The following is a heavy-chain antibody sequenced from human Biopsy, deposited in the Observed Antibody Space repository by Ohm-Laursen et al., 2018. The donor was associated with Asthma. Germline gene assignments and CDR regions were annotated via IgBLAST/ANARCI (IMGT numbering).Heavy chain of an antibody. CDR1: GFTLTTYA. Sequence: SLRLSCAASGFTLTTYAIHWVRQAPGKGLEWVAVISYDGGTKYSADSVKGRFIVSRDISKNILSLQMNSLRPEDTAVYYCARDVVWFREVGGMDVWGQGTTVTVSS. CDR3: ARDVVWFREVGGMDV. J-gene: IGHJ6*02. CDR2: ISYDGGTK. D-gene: IGHD3-10*01. V-gene: IGHV3-30*03.